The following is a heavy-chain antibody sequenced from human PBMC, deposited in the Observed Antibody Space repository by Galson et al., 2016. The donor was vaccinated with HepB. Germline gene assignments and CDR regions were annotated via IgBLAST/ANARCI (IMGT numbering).Heavy chain of an antibody. V-gene: IGHV3-30*18. D-gene: IGHD3/OR15-3a*01. CDR2: ISSDGRNK. Sequence: SLRLSCAASRFTFSRHGMHWVRQAPGKGLEWVAVISSDGRNKHYVDSVKGRFTISRDNSKNTLYLQMNSLRAEDTGVYYCAKDRDWTHGMVYGMDVWGQGTTVTVSS. CDR3: AKDRDWTHGMVYGMDV. CDR1: RFTFSRHG. J-gene: IGHJ6*02.